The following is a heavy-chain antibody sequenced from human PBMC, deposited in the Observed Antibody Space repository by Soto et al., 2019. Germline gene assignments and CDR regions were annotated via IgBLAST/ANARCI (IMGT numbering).Heavy chain of an antibody. Sequence: DLVESGGGLVKPGGTLRLSCGASGFPFTKAWMSWVRQAPGKGLEWVGRIKSTTDGGRIDYAASVKGRFTISRDDSNNTLYLQMKSLKTEDTAVYYCTTSVTGTPRAIDYWGQGTLVTVSS. CDR3: TTSVTGTPRAIDY. CDR1: GFPFTKAW. V-gene: IGHV3-15*01. J-gene: IGHJ4*02. CDR2: IKSTTDGGRI. D-gene: IGHD1-7*01.